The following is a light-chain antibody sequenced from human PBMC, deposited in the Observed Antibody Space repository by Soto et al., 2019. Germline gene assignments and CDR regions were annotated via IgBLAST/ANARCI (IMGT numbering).Light chain of an antibody. Sequence: QSVLTQPASVSGSPGQSITISCTGTSSDVGGYNYVSWYRQHPGKAPKLMIYEVSNRPSGVSNRFSGSKSGNTASLTISGLQAEDEADYYCSSYTGSSINTVVFGGGTKLTVL. CDR1: SSDVGGYNY. V-gene: IGLV2-14*01. CDR3: SSYTGSSINTVV. CDR2: EVS. J-gene: IGLJ2*01.